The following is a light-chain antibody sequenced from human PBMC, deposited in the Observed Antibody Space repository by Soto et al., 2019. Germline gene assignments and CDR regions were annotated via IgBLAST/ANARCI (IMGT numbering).Light chain of an antibody. J-gene: IGKJ1*01. CDR3: QQYYSYSRT. V-gene: IGKV1-5*03. CDR2: KAS. CDR1: QSISNW. Sequence: DIQMIQSPSTLSPFVGDRITITCRASQSISNWLAWYQQKPGKAPKXLIYKASSLESGVPSRFSGSDSGSDLTINISSLQPDDRETYDCQQYYSYSRTFGRGTKVDIK.